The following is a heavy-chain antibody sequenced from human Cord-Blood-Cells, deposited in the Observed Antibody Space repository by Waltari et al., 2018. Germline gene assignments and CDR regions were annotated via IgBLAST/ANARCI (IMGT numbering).Heavy chain of an antibody. CDR1: GGSFSGYY. Sequence: QVQLQQWGAGLLKPSETLSLTCAVYGGSFSGYYWSWIRQPPGKGLEWIGEINHSGSTNYNPSLKSRVTISVDTSKNQFSLKLSSVTAADTAVYYCARGWCGHWYFDLWGRGTLVTVSS. J-gene: IGHJ2*01. CDR3: ARGWCGHWYFDL. D-gene: IGHD2-8*01. CDR2: INHSGST. V-gene: IGHV4-34*01.